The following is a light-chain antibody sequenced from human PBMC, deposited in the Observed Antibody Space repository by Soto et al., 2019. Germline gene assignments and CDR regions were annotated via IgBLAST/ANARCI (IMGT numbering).Light chain of an antibody. Sequence: DIQMTQSPSSLSASVGDRVTITCRASQSISSYLNWYQQKPGKAPKLLIYAASSLQGGVPSRFSGSGSGTDFTLTISSLQPEDFATYYYQQSYSTPLGTFGQGTKVDIK. J-gene: IGKJ1*01. CDR1: QSISSY. CDR2: AAS. CDR3: QQSYSTPLGT. V-gene: IGKV1-39*01.